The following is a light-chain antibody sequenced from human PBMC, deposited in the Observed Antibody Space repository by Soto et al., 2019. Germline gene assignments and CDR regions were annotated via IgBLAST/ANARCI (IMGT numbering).Light chain of an antibody. CDR1: QTVSTNY. CDR3: QQYGSSPRT. CDR2: CAS. J-gene: IGKJ1*01. V-gene: IGKV3-20*01. Sequence: ENVWRHSPGTRALSPEERATRSCRAIQTVSTNYLAWYKQNAGQAPRLLIYCASKRATGIPDRSSGGGSGTAFNLSISRLALEEFAVSCCQQYGSSPRTLAQGTKVDI.